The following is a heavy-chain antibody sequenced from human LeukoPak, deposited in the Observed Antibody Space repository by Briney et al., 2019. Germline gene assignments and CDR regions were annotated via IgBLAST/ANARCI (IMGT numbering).Heavy chain of an antibody. CDR3: AKVHYDYVWGSYRPLYCYGMDV. CDR1: GFTFSSYA. J-gene: IGHJ6*02. D-gene: IGHD3-16*02. CDR2: ISGSGGST. Sequence: GGSLRLSCAASGFTFSSYAMSWVRQAPGKGLEWVSAISGSGGSTYYADSVKGRFTISRDNSKNTLYLQMNSLRAEDTAVYYCAKVHYDYVWGSYRPLYCYGMDVWGQGTTVTVSS. V-gene: IGHV3-23*01.